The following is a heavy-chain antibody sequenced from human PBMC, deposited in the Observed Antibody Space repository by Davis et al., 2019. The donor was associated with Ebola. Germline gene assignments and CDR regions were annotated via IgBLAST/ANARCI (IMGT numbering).Heavy chain of an antibody. J-gene: IGHJ2*01. CDR2: IYYSGST. D-gene: IGHD3-3*01. CDR3: ARGWRGVVINWYFDL. Sequence: SETLSLTCTVSGGSVSSGSYYWSWIRQPPGKGLEWIGYIYYSGSTYYNPSLKSRVTISVDTSKNQFSLKLSSVTAADTAVYYCARGWRGVVINWYFDLWGRGTLVTVSS. CDR1: GGSVSSGSYY. V-gene: IGHV4-31*03.